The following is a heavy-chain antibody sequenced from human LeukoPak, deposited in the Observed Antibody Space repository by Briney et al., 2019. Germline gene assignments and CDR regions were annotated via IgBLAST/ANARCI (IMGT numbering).Heavy chain of an antibody. D-gene: IGHD3-10*01. Sequence: AGGSLRLSCAASGFTFSSYSMNWVRQAPGKGLEWVSSISSSSSYIYYADSVKGRFTISRDNSKNTLYLQMNSLRAEDTAVYYCAKMYYYGSGSTGYWGQGTLVTVSS. CDR3: AKMYYYGSGSTGY. J-gene: IGHJ4*02. CDR2: ISSSSSYI. CDR1: GFTFSSYS. V-gene: IGHV3-21*04.